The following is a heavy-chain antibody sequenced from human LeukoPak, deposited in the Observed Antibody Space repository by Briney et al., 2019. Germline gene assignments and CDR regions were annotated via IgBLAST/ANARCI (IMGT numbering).Heavy chain of an antibody. J-gene: IGHJ3*02. CDR2: IIPIFGTA. V-gene: IGHV1-69*05. Sequence: ASVKVSCKASGGTFSSYAISWVRQGPGQGLGWMGGIIPIFGTANYAQKFQGRVTITTDESTSTAYMELSSLRSEDTAVYYCASNDRQYQLLHDAFDIWGQGTMVTVSS. D-gene: IGHD2-2*01. CDR1: GGTFSSYA. CDR3: ASNDRQYQLLHDAFDI.